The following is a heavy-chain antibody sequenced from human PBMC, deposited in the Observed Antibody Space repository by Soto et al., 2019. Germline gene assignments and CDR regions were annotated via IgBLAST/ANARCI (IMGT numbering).Heavy chain of an antibody. Sequence: PSETLSLTCAVYGGSFSGYYWSWIRQPPGKGLEWIGEINHSGSTNYNPSLKSRVTISVDTSKNQFSLKLSSVTAADTAVYYCARCARERAIVVVTGAFDIWGQGTMVTVSS. J-gene: IGHJ3*02. V-gene: IGHV4-34*01. CDR3: ARCARERAIVVVTGAFDI. CDR2: INHSGST. D-gene: IGHD2-21*02. CDR1: GGSFSGYY.